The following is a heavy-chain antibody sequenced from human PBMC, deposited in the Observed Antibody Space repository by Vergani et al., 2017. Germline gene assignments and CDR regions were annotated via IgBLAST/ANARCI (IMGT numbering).Heavy chain of an antibody. J-gene: IGHJ3*02. CDR1: GFTFSSYG. D-gene: IGHD4-17*01. V-gene: IGHV3-33*01. Sequence: QVQLVESGGGVVQPGRSLRLSCAASGFTFSSYGMHWVRQAPGKGLEWVAVIWYDGSNKYYADSVKGRFTISRDNSKNTLYLQMNSLRAEDTAVYYCARDHYGDGAFDIWGQGTMVTVSS. CDR2: IWYDGSNK. CDR3: ARDHYGDGAFDI.